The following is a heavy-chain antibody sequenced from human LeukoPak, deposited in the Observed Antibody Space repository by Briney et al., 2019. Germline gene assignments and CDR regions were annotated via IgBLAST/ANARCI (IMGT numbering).Heavy chain of an antibody. J-gene: IGHJ5*02. CDR2: IYSGGST. CDR1: GFTVSSNY. V-gene: IGHV3-66*02. Sequence: GGSLRLSCAASGFTVSSNYMSWVRQAPGKGLEWVSVIYSGGSTYYADSVKRRFTISRDNSKNTLYLQMNSLRAEDTAVYYCARFITMMSIGNWFDPWGQGTLVTVSS. CDR3: ARFITMMSIGNWFDP. D-gene: IGHD3-22*01.